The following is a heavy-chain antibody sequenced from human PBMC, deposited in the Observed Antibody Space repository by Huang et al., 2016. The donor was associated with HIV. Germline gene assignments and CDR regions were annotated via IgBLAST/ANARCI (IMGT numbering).Heavy chain of an antibody. Sequence: QVQLEESGPGLVKPSETLSLTCTVSGGSIISKYHHWGWIRQPPGKRLGWIGSIYYSGSTHYNPSLKSRVTISVDTSENHFFLRLNSTIAADTAVYYCARHQAYGYYFRGFDVWGQGAIVTVSS. J-gene: IGHJ3*01. CDR2: IYYSGST. CDR3: ARHQAYGYYFRGFDV. D-gene: IGHD5-18*01. V-gene: IGHV4-39*01. CDR1: GGSIISKYHH.